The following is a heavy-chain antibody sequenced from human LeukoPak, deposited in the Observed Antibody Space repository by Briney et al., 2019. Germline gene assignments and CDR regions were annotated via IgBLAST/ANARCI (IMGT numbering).Heavy chain of an antibody. Sequence: PGGSLRLSCAASGFTFSTSWMHWVRQSPGKGLEWVSLISWDGGHMYYADSVKGRFTISRDNSKNSLYLQMNSLRAEDTALYYCAKGLTSGYSYAPVDYWGQGTLVTVSS. D-gene: IGHD5-18*01. CDR1: GFTFSTSW. CDR2: ISWDGGHM. CDR3: AKGLTSGYSYAPVDY. J-gene: IGHJ4*02. V-gene: IGHV3-43D*03.